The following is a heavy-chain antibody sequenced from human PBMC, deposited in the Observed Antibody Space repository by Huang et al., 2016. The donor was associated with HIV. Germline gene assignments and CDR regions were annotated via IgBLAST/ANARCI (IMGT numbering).Heavy chain of an antibody. CDR2: ITAGSSFM. J-gene: IGHJ3*02. Sequence: EVQLVESGGGLVKPGGSLRLSCEATGFRFSSYSMHGLRQAPGKGLEGVSSITAGSSFMNCADSLKGRFTVSRDNGKNSLYLQIDNLRAEDTAIYYCARLGYHNDGRGFSNAFDIWGPGTVVTVFS. D-gene: IGHD3-22*01. CDR3: ARLGYHNDGRGFSNAFDI. CDR1: GFRFSSYS. V-gene: IGHV3-21*06.